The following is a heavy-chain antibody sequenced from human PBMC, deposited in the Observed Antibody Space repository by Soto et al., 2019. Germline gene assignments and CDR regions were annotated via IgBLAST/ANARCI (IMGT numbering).Heavy chain of an antibody. CDR2: IYYSGST. J-gene: IGHJ4*02. CDR3: ARGEDSGSYYFDY. V-gene: IGHV4-59*01. CDR1: GGSISSYY. D-gene: IGHD1-26*01. Sequence: QVQLQESGPGLVKPSETLSLTCTVSGGSISSYYWSWIRQPPGKGLEWIGYIYYSGSTNYNPSLKSRVTISVDTSKNQFSLKLSSVTAADTAVYYCARGEDSGSYYFDYWGQGTLVTVSS.